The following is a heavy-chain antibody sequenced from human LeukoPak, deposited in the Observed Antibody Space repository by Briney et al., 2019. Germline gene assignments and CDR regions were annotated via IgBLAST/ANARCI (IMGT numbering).Heavy chain of an antibody. CDR3: AAGFCSGGSCSLIFDY. CDR1: GYTFTGYY. CDR2: INPDSGCT. J-gene: IGHJ4*02. D-gene: IGHD2-15*01. V-gene: IGHV1-2*02. Sequence: ASVKVSCKASGYTFTGYYMHWVRQAPGQGLEWMGWINPDSGCTNYAQKFQGRVTMTRDTSISTAYMELSRLRSDDTAVYYCAAGFCSGGSCSLIFDYWGQGTLVTVSS.